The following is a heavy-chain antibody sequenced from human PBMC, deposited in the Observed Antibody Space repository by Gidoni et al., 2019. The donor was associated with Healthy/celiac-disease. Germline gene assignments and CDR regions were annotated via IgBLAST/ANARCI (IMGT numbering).Heavy chain of an antibody. Sequence: QVTLRESGPALVKPTQTLTLTCTFSGFSLSPSGMCVSWIRQPPGKALEWLALIDWDDDKYYSTSLKTRLTISKDTSKNQVVLTMTNMDPVDTATYYCARINSYGSDYYGMDVWGQGTTVTVSS. D-gene: IGHD5-18*01. CDR2: IDWDDDK. CDR1: GFSLSPSGMC. CDR3: ARINSYGSDYYGMDV. V-gene: IGHV2-70*01. J-gene: IGHJ6*02.